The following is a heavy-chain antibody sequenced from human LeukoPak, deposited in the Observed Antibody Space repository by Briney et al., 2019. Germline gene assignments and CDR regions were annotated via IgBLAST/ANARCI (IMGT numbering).Heavy chain of an antibody. CDR3: ARGVGGRWLQLSEI. D-gene: IGHD5-24*01. V-gene: IGHV4-59*01. CDR1: AGSISSYY. Sequence: PPETLSLTCTVSAGSISSYYWSWIRQPHGKGREWIGYIYYSGRTSNNTSLKSRVTISVDTSKNQFTLKLSSVTAAATAVYYCARGVGGRWLQLSEIWGQGTLVTVSS. CDR2: IYYSGRT. J-gene: IGHJ4*02.